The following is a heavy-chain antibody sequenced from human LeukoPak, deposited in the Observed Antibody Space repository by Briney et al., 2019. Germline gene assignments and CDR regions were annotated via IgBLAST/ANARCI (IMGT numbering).Heavy chain of an antibody. CDR1: GFTFSSYS. CDR2: ISSSSSYI. V-gene: IGHV3-21*01. Sequence: PGRSLRLSCAASGFTFSSYSMNWVRQAPGKGLEWVSSISSSSSYIYYADSVKGRFAISRDNAKNSLYLQMNSLRAEDTAVYYCARDHCSSTSCYREHFDYWGQGTLVTVSS. CDR3: ARDHCSSTSCYREHFDY. D-gene: IGHD2-2*02. J-gene: IGHJ4*02.